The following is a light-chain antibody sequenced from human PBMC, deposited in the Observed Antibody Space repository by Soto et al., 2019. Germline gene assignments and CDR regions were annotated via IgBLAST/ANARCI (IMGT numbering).Light chain of an antibody. J-gene: IGKJ4*01. Sequence: DIQLIQSPSTLYGPVGDRVTIPCRASQTIRTCMAWYQQKPGTAPKLLIYKASGLESGAPSRFSGSGSGTASTLTISSLQSDDFATYYCQQSDSYSPLTVGAGTKVEIK. CDR3: QQSDSYSPLT. V-gene: IGKV1-5*03. CDR2: KAS. CDR1: QTIRTC.